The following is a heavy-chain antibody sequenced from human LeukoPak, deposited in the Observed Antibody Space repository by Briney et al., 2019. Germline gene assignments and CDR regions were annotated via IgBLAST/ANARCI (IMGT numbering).Heavy chain of an antibody. J-gene: IGHJ3*02. CDR2: IYYSGST. Sequence: PSETLSLTCAVSGGSFSGYYWGWIRQPPGKGLEWIGSIYYSGSTYYNPSLKSRVTISVDTSKNQFSLKLSSVTAADTAVYYCARLFPDHDAFDIWGQGTMVTVSS. D-gene: IGHD2-21*01. CDR3: ARLFPDHDAFDI. CDR1: GGSFSGYY. V-gene: IGHV4-39*01.